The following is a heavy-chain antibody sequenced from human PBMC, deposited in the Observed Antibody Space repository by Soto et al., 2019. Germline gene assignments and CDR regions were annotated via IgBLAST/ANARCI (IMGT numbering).Heavy chain of an antibody. CDR3: ARLGWSIAPTYGLSYYYYGMDV. CDR2: ISAYNGNT. V-gene: IGHV1-18*01. J-gene: IGHJ6*02. CDR1: GYTFTSYG. Sequence: QVQLVQSGAEVKKPGASVKVSCKASGYTFTSYGISWVRQAPGQGLEWMGWISAYNGNTNYAQKLQGRVTMTTDTSTSTAYMELRSLRSDDTAVYYCARLGWSIAPTYGLSYYYYGMDVWGQGTTVTVSS. D-gene: IGHD6-6*01.